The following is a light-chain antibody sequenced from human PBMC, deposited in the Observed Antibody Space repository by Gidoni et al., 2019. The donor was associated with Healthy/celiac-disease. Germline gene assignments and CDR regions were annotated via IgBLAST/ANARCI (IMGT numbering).Light chain of an antibody. CDR2: DAS. CDR1: HRVSSY. Sequence: IVLTQSPATLSLSPGERATLSCRASHRVSSYLAWYQQKPGQAPRLLIYDASNRATGIPARFSGSGSWTDFTLTISSLEPEDFAVYYCQQRSNWPLMYTFGQGTKLEIK. J-gene: IGKJ2*01. V-gene: IGKV3-11*01. CDR3: QQRSNWPLMYT.